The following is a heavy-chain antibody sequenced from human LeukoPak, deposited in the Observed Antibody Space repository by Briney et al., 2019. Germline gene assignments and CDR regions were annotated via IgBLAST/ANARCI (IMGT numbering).Heavy chain of an antibody. V-gene: IGHV1-2*02. J-gene: IGHJ4*02. CDR2: SDRDSGGT. D-gene: IGHD1-1*01. Sequence: ASVKVSCKAFGFSVSGYYIHWVRQAPGQGLEWMGWSDRDSGGTKYAQKFQGRVTMTRDTSISTAYMELNRLRSDDTAVFYCAAEIPSTGKFDSWGQGTLVTVSS. CDR3: AAEIPSTGKFDS. CDR1: GFSVSGYY.